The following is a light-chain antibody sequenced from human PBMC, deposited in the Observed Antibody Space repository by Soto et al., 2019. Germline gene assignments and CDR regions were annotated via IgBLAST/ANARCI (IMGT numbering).Light chain of an antibody. V-gene: IGKV3-15*01. J-gene: IGKJ1*01. CDR3: QQYNNWRS. Sequence: EIVMPQSPATLSVSPGERATLSCRASQSVSSNLAWYQQKPGQAPRLLIYGASTRATGIPARFSGSGSGTEFTLTISSLQSEDFAVYYRQQYNNWRSFGQGTKVDI. CDR2: GAS. CDR1: QSVSSN.